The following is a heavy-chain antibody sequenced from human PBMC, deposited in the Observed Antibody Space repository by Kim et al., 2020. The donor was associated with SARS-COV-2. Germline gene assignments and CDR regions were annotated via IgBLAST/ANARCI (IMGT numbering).Heavy chain of an antibody. CDR3: AREWVVVAATGGMDV. CDR1: GFTFSSYA. D-gene: IGHD2-15*01. CDR2: ISYDGSNK. V-gene: IGHV3-30*04. Sequence: GGSLRLSCAASGFTFSSYAMHWVRQAPGKGLEWVAVISYDGSNKYYADSVKGRFTISRDNSKNTLYLQMNSLRAEDTAVYYCAREWVVVAATGGMDVWG. J-gene: IGHJ6*02.